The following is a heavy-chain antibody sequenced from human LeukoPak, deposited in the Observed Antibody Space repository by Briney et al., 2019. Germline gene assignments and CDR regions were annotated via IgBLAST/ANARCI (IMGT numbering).Heavy chain of an antibody. V-gene: IGHV1-69*05. CDR1: GVTFSGYD. J-gene: IGHJ6*03. CDR3: ARESSSSSGYYYYYMDV. Sequence: GASVKVSCKASGVTFSGYDMSWVRQAPGQGLEWMGWIIPIFGTANSAQKFQGRVTITTDESTSTAYMELSSLRSEDTAVYYCARESSSSSGYYYYYMDVWGKGTTVTVSS. CDR2: IIPIFGTA. D-gene: IGHD6-6*01.